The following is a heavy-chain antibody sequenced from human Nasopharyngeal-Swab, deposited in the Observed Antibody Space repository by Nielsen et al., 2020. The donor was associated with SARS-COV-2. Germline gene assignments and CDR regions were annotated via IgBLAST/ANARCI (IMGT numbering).Heavy chain of an antibody. J-gene: IGHJ4*02. Sequence: GGSLRLSCAVSGLTVSSTYMSWVRQAPGKGLEWVSVTEIGGTTHYADSVKGRFTISRDNSKNTLHLQMNSLRADDTAVYYCATTPSGSGSSYSEEYWGQGTLVTVSS. V-gene: IGHV3-53*01. D-gene: IGHD1-26*01. CDR1: GLTVSSTY. CDR3: ATTPSGSGSSYSEEY. CDR2: TEIGGTT.